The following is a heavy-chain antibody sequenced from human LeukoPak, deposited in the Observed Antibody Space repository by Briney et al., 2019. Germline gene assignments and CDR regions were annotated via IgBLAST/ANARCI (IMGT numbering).Heavy chain of an antibody. CDR2: IYTSGST. J-gene: IGHJ3*02. D-gene: IGHD4-23*01. V-gene: IGHV4-61*02. CDR3: ARDPPQTTVVTGDAFDI. CDR1: GGSISSGSYY. Sequence: SQTLSLTWTVSGGSISSGSYYWSWIRQPAGKGLEWIGRIYTSGSTNYNPSLKTRDTISVDTSKNQFSLKLSSVTAADTAVYYCARDPPQTTVVTGDAFDIWGQGTMVTVSS.